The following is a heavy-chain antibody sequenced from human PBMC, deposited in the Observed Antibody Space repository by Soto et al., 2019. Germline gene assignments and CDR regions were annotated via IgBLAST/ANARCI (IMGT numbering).Heavy chain of an antibody. CDR2: ISGSGGST. D-gene: IGHD2-15*01. J-gene: IGHJ4*02. CDR1: GFTFSSYA. V-gene: IGHV3-23*01. Sequence: PGGSLRLSCAASGFTFSSYAMSWVRQAPGKGLEWVSAISGSGGSTYYADSVKGRFTISRDNSKNTLYLQMNSLRAEDTAVYYCAKDLLPPAQNFPPRRAADPACCWGQGTLVTVPS. CDR3: AKDLLPPAQNFPPRRAADPACC.